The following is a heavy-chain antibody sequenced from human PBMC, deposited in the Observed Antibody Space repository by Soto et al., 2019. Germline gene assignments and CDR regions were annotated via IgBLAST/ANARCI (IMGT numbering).Heavy chain of an antibody. J-gene: IGHJ5*02. CDR3: ARGPSGEKVDT. CDR1: GGSISSAAYC. V-gene: IGHV4-30-4*01. CDR2: IYDGGTT. Sequence: QVQLQESGPRLVSPSQTLSLTCTVSGGSISSAAYCWSWIRQSPDKGLEWIGHIYDGGTTYSSPSPRGRLPIPADPPETQSPRKLTSVRAADTAVYYGARGPSGEKVDTWGQGIQVTFSS. D-gene: IGHD7-27*01.